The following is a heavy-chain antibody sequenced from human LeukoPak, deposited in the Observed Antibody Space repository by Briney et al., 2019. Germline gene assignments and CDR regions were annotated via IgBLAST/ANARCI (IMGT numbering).Heavy chain of an antibody. J-gene: IGHJ4*02. CDR1: GYTFTSYD. CDR2: MNPNSGNT. Sequence: GAPVKVSCKASGYTFTSYDINWVRQATGQGLEWMGWMNPNSGNTGYAQKFQGRGTMTRNTSISTAYMELSSLRSEDTAVYYRARGLFRSVDYWGQGTLVTVSS. V-gene: IGHV1-8*01. CDR3: ARGLFRSVDY. D-gene: IGHD2/OR15-2a*01.